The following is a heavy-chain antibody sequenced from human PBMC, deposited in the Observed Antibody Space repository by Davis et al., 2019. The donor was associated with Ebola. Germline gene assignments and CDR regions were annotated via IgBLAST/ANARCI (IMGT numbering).Heavy chain of an antibody. CDR1: GYTFTGYY. Sequence: ASVKVSCKASGYTFTGYYMHWVRQAPGQGLEWMGIINPSGGSTSYAQKFQGRVTITRDTSATTAYMELSSLRSEDTAVYYCARDCIRTGCYNYGMDVWGQGTTVTVSS. CDR2: INPSGGST. J-gene: IGHJ6*02. CDR3: ARDCIRTGCYNYGMDV. V-gene: IGHV1-46*01. D-gene: IGHD2-2*02.